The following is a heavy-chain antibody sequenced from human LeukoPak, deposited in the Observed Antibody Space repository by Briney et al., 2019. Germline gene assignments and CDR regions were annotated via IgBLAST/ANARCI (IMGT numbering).Heavy chain of an antibody. Sequence: GASVKVSCKASGYTFTGYYTHWVRQAPGQGLEWMGWINPNSGGTNYAQKFQGRVTMTRDTSISTAYMELSRLRSDDTDVYYCARDQPSIVGATLAFDYWGQGTLVTVSS. CDR3: ARDQPSIVGATLAFDY. V-gene: IGHV1-2*02. D-gene: IGHD1-26*01. CDR1: GYTFTGYY. J-gene: IGHJ4*02. CDR2: INPNSGGT.